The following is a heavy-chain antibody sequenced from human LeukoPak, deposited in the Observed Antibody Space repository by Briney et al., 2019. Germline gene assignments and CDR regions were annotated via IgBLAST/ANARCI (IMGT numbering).Heavy chain of an antibody. J-gene: IGHJ4*02. V-gene: IGHV4-59*10. CDR1: GGSFSGYY. CDR2: IYITGST. Sequence: KASETLSLTCAVYGGSFSGYYWNWIRQPAGKGLEWIGRIYITGSTNYNPSLKSRVTMSVDTSKNQFSLKLSSVTAADTAVYYCARGRGYYQDYWGQGTLVTVSS. CDR3: ARGRGYYQDY. D-gene: IGHD3-22*01.